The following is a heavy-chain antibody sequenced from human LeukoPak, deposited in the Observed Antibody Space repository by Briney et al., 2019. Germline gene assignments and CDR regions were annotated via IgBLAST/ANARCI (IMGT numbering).Heavy chain of an antibody. J-gene: IGHJ4*02. CDR3: AKDGSSSGWYVDY. D-gene: IGHD6-19*01. CDR2: ISGSGGST. Sequence: GGSLRLSCAASGFTFSSYAMSWVRQAPGKGLEWVSAISGSGGSTYYADSVKGRFTISRDNAKNSLYLQMNSLRAEDTALYYCAKDGSSSGWYVDYWGQGTLVTVSS. V-gene: IGHV3-23*01. CDR1: GFTFSSYA.